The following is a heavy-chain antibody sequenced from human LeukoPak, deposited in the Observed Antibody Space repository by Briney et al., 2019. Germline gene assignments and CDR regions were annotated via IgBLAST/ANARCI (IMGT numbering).Heavy chain of an antibody. Sequence: GGSLRLSCAASGFTFSTCTMNWVRQAPGKGPEWVAIISYDGGHIYYADSVKDRFTISRDNSKNTLSLQLNSLRPEDTAVYYCARGRSLELAAAFGEFCDSWGQGTLVTVSS. CDR1: GFTFSTCT. CDR3: ARGRSLELAAAFGEFCDS. V-gene: IGHV3-30*04. D-gene: IGHD6-13*01. CDR2: ISYDGGHI. J-gene: IGHJ4*02.